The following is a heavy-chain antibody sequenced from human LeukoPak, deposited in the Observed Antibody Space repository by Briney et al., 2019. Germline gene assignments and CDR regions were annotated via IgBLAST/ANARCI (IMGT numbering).Heavy chain of an antibody. J-gene: IGHJ5*02. CDR1: GGSFSGYY. CDR3: ASFTLEYGSGSYYGGAWSS. CDR2: INHSGST. Sequence: SETLSLTCAVYGGSFSGYYWSWIRQPPGKGLEWIGEINHSGSTNYNPSLKSRVTISVDMSKNQFSLKLSSVTAADTAVYYCASFTLEYGSGSYYGGAWSSWGQGTLVTVSS. V-gene: IGHV4-34*01. D-gene: IGHD3-10*01.